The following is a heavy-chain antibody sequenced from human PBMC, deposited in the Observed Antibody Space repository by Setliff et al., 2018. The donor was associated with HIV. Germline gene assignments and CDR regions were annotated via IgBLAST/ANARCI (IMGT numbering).Heavy chain of an antibody. J-gene: IGHJ4*02. V-gene: IGHV3-30*01. CDR2: ISYDGSNI. CDR1: GFTYSNYA. Sequence: GGSLRLSCAASGFTYSNYAMHWVRQAPGKGLGWMALISYDGSNIHYADSVKGRFTISRDDSKNTLYLQMNSLRTEDTALYYCARVFSSSWYGIDYWGQGTLVTVSS. D-gene: IGHD6-13*01. CDR3: ARVFSSSWYGIDY.